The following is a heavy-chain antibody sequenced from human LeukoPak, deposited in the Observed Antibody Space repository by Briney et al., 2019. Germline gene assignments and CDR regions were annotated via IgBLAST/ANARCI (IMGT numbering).Heavy chain of an antibody. J-gene: IGHJ3*02. V-gene: IGHV3-74*01. CDR3: ARDMEYCGGDCYAFDI. CDR1: GFTFSNYW. D-gene: IGHD2-21*02. Sequence: PGGSLRLSCAVSGFTFSNYWMHWVRQAPGKGLVWVSRINTDGSSTTYADSVKGRFTISRDNAKNTLYLQMNSLRAEDTAAYYCARDMEYCGGDCYAFDIWGQGTMVTVSS. CDR2: INTDGSST.